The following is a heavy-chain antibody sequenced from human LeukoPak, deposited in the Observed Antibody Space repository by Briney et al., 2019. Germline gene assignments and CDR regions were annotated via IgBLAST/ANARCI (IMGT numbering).Heavy chain of an antibody. Sequence: GRCLRLSCAASGLSLSSYAMSWASQAPGEGLEWVSSISLGGGSTYYAESVKGRFTISRDFTKKTLYLQMNSLSTEYTAVYYCANYCSGGSGRPCYSGYYWGQGTLVTVSS. CDR1: GLSLSSYA. CDR3: ANYCSGGSGRPCYSGYY. V-gene: IGHV3-23*01. CDR2: ISLGGGST. D-gene: IGHD2-15*01. J-gene: IGHJ4*02.